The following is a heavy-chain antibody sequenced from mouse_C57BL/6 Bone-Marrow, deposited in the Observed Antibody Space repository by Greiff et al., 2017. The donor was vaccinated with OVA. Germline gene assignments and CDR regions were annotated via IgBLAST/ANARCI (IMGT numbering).Heavy chain of an antibody. CDR3: ESVGRQLRLRGDYFDY. CDR1: GFTFSSYA. V-gene: IGHV5-4*03. J-gene: IGHJ2*01. CDR2: ISDGGSYN. Sequence: EVKVVESGGGLVKPGGSLKLSCAASGFTFSSYAMSWVRQTPEKRLEWVATISDGGSYNYYPDNVKGRFTISRDNAKNNLYLHMSQLNSEATAMYYCESVGRQLRLRGDYFDYWGQGTTLTVSS. D-gene: IGHD3-2*02.